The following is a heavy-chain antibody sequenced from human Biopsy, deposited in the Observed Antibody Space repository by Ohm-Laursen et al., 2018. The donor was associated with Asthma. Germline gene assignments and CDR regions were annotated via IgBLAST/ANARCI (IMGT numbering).Heavy chain of an antibody. J-gene: IGHJ5*02. CDR3: ARASVAASSNWFDP. CDR1: GASIKTDDHY. D-gene: IGHD6-19*01. Sequence: TLSLTCPVSGASIKTDDHYWSWLRQPPGKVLEWFGFIHYSGSTSYNPSLKGGVTISVDTSKNQFSLKLSSVTAADTSVYYCARASVAASSNWFDPWGQGTLVTVSS. V-gene: IGHV4-30-4*01. CDR2: IHYSGST.